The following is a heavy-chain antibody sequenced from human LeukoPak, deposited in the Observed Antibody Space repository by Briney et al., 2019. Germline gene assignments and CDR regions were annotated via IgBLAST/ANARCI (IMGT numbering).Heavy chain of an antibody. V-gene: IGHV4-59*01. D-gene: IGHD2-8*02. CDR1: GGSISSYY. CDR3: ARVAASTGRGFGYLDS. Sequence: SETLSLTCTVSGGSISSYYWSWIRQPPGKGLEWIGYIYYSGSTNYNPSLKSRVAISVDTSKNQFSLNLNSVTAADTAVYFCARVAASTGRGFGYLDSWGQGTLVTVSS. J-gene: IGHJ4*02. CDR2: IYYSGST.